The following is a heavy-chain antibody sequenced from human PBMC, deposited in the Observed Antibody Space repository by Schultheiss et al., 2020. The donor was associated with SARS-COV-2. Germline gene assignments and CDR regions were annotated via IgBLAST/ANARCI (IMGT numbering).Heavy chain of an antibody. CDR1: GGSISSGGYY. D-gene: IGHD5-18*01. V-gene: IGHV4-31*03. CDR2: IYYSGST. J-gene: IGHJ4*02. Sequence: SETLSLTCTVSGGSISSGGYYWSWIRQHPGKGLEWIGYIYYSGSTYYNPSLKSRVTISVDTSKNQFSLKLGSVTAADTAVYYCARAPGYSYAQFDYWGQGTLVTVAS. CDR3: ARAPGYSYAQFDY.